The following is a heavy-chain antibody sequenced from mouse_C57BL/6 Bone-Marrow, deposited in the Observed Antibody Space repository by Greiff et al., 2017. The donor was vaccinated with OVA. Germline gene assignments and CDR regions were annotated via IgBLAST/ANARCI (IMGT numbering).Heavy chain of an antibody. V-gene: IGHV5-15*01. CDR2: ISNLAYSI. J-gene: IGHJ1*03. Sequence: DVMLVESGGGLVQPGGSLKLSCAASGFTFSDYGMAWVRQAPRQGPEWVAFISNLAYSIYYADTVTGRFTISRENAKNTLYLEMSSLRSEDTAMYYCARLTTRGYFDVWGTGTTVTVSS. D-gene: IGHD5-5*01. CDR3: ARLTTRGYFDV. CDR1: GFTFSDYG.